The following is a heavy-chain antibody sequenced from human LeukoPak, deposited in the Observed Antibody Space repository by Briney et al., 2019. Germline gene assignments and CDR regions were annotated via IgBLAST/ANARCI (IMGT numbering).Heavy chain of an antibody. CDR1: GFTFSDYS. CDR3: ARKEGYSTSSSDY. J-gene: IGHJ4*02. CDR2: ISGNGGST. V-gene: IGHV3-23*01. D-gene: IGHD6-6*01. Sequence: GGSLRLSCAASGFTFSDYSLNWVRQAPGKGLEWVSGISGNGGSTYYADSVKGRFTISRDNSKNTLYLQMNSLRGEDTAIYYCARKEGYSTSSSDYWGQGTLVTVSS.